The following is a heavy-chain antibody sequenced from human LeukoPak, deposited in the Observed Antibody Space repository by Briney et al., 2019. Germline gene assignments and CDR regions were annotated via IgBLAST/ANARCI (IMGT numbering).Heavy chain of an antibody. Sequence: SQTLSLTCAISGDSVSSNSAAWNWSRQSPSRGLEWLGTTYYRCKWYNDYAVSVKSRITINPDTSTNQFSLQLNSVTPEDTAVYYCARAVAGTWFDPWGQGTLVTASS. CDR2: TYYRCKWYN. V-gene: IGHV6-1*01. D-gene: IGHD6-19*01. CDR1: GDSVSSNSAA. CDR3: ARAVAGTWFDP. J-gene: IGHJ5*02.